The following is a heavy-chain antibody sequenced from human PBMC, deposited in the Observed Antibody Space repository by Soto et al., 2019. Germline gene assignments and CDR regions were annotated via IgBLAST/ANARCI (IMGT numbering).Heavy chain of an antibody. CDR1: GGYISSGGYY. CDR2: IYYSGST. CDR3: AFGDYNEYFQH. Sequence: PLETLSLTCTVSGGYISSGGYYWSWIRQHPGKGLEWIGYIYYSGSTYYNPSLKSRVTISVDTSKNQFSLKLSSVTAADTAVYYCAFGDYNEYFQHWGQGTLVTVSS. D-gene: IGHD4-17*01. J-gene: IGHJ1*01. V-gene: IGHV4-31*03.